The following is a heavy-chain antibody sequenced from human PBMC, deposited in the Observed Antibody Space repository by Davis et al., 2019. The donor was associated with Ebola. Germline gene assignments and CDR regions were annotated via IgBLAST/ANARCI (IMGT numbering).Heavy chain of an antibody. J-gene: IGHJ4*02. Sequence: AASVKVSCKASGYTFTSYYMHWVRQAPGQGLEWMGIINPSGGSTSYAQKFQGRVTMTRDTSTSTVYMELSSLRSEDTAVYYCARERGRVVVVAATPPGATIDRHWDYWGQGALVTVSS. CDR2: INPSGGST. CDR1: GYTFTSYY. CDR3: ARERGRVVVVAATPPGATIDRHWDY. D-gene: IGHD2-15*01. V-gene: IGHV1-46*01.